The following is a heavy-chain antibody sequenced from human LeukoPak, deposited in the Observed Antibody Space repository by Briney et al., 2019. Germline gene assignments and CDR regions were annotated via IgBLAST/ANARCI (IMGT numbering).Heavy chain of an antibody. CDR3: ARQRVGATFDY. V-gene: IGHV3-21*01. D-gene: IGHD1-26*01. CDR1: GFIVSSTN. J-gene: IGHJ4*02. Sequence: PGGSLRLSCAASGFIVSSTNMNWVRQAPGKGLEWVSSISSSSSYIYYADSVKGRFTISRDNAKKSLYLQMNSLRAEDTAVYYCARQRVGATFDYWGQGTLVTVSS. CDR2: ISSSSSYI.